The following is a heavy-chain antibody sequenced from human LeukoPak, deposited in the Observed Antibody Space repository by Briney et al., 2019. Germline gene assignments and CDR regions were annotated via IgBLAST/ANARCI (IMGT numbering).Heavy chain of an antibody. J-gene: IGHJ5*02. D-gene: IGHD2-2*01. V-gene: IGHV1-2*02. CDR3: ARDRTAAAIYMIGNNWFDP. CDR1: GYTFTGYY. Sequence: GASVKVSCKASGYTFTGYYMHWVRQAPGQGLEWMGWINRNSGGTNYAQKFQGRVTMTRDTSISTAYMELSRLRSDDTAVYYCARDRTAAAIYMIGNNWFDPWGQGTLVTVSS. CDR2: INRNSGGT.